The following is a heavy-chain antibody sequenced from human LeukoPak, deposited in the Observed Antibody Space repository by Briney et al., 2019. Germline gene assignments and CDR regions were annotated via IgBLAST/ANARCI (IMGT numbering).Heavy chain of an antibody. Sequence: GGSLRLSCAASGFTFSSYWMRWVRQAPGKGLVWVSRINSDGSSTSYADSVKGRFTISRDNAKNTPYLQMNSLRAEDTAVYYCARVDYVWGSYVYNYWGQGTLVTVSS. D-gene: IGHD3-16*01. CDR3: ARVDYVWGSYVYNY. J-gene: IGHJ4*02. CDR2: INSDGSST. CDR1: GFTFSSYW. V-gene: IGHV3-74*01.